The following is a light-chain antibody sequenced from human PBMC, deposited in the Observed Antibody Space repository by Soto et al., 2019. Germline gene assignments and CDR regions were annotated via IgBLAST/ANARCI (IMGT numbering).Light chain of an antibody. Sequence: EIVLTQSPGTLSLSPGERATLSCRASQSVSSSYLAWYQQKPGQAPRLLIYGASSRATGNPDRFSGSGSGTDFTLTISRLEPEDFAVYYCQQYGSSPWPFGQGTKVDIK. CDR3: QQYGSSPWP. CDR2: GAS. V-gene: IGKV3-20*01. CDR1: QSVSSSY. J-gene: IGKJ1*01.